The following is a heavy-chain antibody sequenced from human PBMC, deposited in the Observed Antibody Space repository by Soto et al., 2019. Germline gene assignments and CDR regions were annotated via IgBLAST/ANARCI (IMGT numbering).Heavy chain of an antibody. CDR3: AKGVSPVTTETTPFDY. CDR2: ISYDGNNK. J-gene: IGHJ4*02. CDR1: GFIFSSYG. Sequence: QVQLVESGGGVVQPGRSLRLSCAASGFIFSSYGMHWVRQAPGKGLEWVAVISYDGNNKYYADSMKGRFTISRDNSKNTLYLQMNNLRAEDTAVYYCAKGVSPVTTETTPFDYWGQGTLVTVSS. V-gene: IGHV3-30*18. D-gene: IGHD4-17*01.